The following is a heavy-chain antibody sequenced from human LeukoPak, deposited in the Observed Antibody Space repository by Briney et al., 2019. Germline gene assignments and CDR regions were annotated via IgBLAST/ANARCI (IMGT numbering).Heavy chain of an antibody. D-gene: IGHD3-16*02. Sequence: GGSLRLSCAASGFNFGSYSMTWVRQAPGKGLEWVGFIRSKAYGGTTEYAASVKGRFTISRDDSKSIAYLQMNSLKTEDTAVYYCTRDLGYYVWGSYRAWGQGTLVTVSS. V-gene: IGHV3-49*04. CDR1: GFNFGSYS. CDR3: TRDLGYYVWGSYRA. J-gene: IGHJ5*02. CDR2: IRSKAYGGTT.